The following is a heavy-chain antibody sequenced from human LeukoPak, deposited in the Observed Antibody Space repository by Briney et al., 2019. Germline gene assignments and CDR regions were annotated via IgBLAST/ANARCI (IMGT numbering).Heavy chain of an antibody. V-gene: IGHV3-7*01. Sequence: PGGSLRLSCAASGFTFSGYWMNWVRQAPGKGPEWVASIRQDGSEKTYVDSVKGRFTISRDNTKNSLSLQLNGLRADDTAVYYCARDGTAAGLYFDLWGQGTLVTVSS. CDR1: GFTFSGYW. CDR3: ARDGTAAGLYFDL. D-gene: IGHD6-13*01. CDR2: IRQDGSEK. J-gene: IGHJ4*01.